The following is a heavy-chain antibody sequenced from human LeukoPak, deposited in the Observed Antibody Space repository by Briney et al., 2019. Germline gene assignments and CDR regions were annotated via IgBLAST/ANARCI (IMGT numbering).Heavy chain of an antibody. V-gene: IGHV3-30*02. Sequence: GGSLRLSCAASGFTFSSYGMNWVRQAPGKGLEWVAFIRYDGSNKYYADSVKGRFTVSRDNSKNTLYLQTNSLRAEDTAVYYCAKDPSYCSSTSCFVYYYYMDVWGKGTTVTVSS. CDR2: IRYDGSNK. J-gene: IGHJ6*03. D-gene: IGHD2-2*01. CDR3: AKDPSYCSSTSCFVYYYYMDV. CDR1: GFTFSSYG.